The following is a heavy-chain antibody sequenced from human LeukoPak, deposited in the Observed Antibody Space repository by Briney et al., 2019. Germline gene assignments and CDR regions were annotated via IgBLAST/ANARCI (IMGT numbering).Heavy chain of an antibody. CDR2: IDTTTGNP. CDR1: GYPFSAHF. V-gene: IGHV7-4-1*02. CDR3: VRGTPTPGMDY. D-gene: IGHD3-10*01. J-gene: IGHJ4*02. Sequence: ASVEVSCKASGYPFSAHFLNWVRQAPGQGLEWMGNIDTTTGNPRYAQDFTGRFVFSLGTSVSTAYLQITSLKADDTAAYYCVRGTPTPGMDYWGQGTQVTVSS.